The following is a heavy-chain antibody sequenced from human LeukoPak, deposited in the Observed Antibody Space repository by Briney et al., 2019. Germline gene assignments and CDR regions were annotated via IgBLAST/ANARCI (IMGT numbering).Heavy chain of an antibody. J-gene: IGHJ6*02. CDR3: ASLGYCSSTSCYFAEYYYYGMDV. V-gene: IGHV3-66*01. CDR1: GFTVSSNY. CDR2: IYSGGST. Sequence: GGSLRLSCAASGFTVSSNYMSWVRQAPGKGLEWVSVIYSGGSTYYADSVKGRFTISRDNSKNTLYLQMNSLRAEDTAVYYCASLGYCSSTSCYFAEYYYYGMDVWGQGTTVTVSS. D-gene: IGHD2-2*01.